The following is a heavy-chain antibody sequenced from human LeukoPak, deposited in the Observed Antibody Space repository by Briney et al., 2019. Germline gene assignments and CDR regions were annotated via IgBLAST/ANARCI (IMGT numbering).Heavy chain of an antibody. CDR1: GFTFTSYE. CDR3: ARATSFDY. J-gene: IGHJ4*02. CDR2: IALSGSTI. Sequence: GGSLRLSCAASGFTFTSYEMNWVRQAPGKGLEWVSYIALSGSTIYYADSVKGRFTIARDNAKDSLYLQMNSLRAEDTAVYYCARATSFDYWGQGGMVTVCS. V-gene: IGHV3-48*03.